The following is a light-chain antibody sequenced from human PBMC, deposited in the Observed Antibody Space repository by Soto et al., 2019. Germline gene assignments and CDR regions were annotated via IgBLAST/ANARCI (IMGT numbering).Light chain of an antibody. CDR2: DVN. CDR1: SSNVGSYKL. V-gene: IGLV2-23*02. Sequence: QSALTQPASVSGSPGQSITISCTGTSSNVGSYKLVSWYQQHPGKATKLMLFDVNKRPSWVSNRFSGSKSYNTASLTISGLKVEDEADYYCCSSGGSPTYVFGTWPKLTVI. CDR3: CSSGGSPTYV. J-gene: IGLJ1*01.